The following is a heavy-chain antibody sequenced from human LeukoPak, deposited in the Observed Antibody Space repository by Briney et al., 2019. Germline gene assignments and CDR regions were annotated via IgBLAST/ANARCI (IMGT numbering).Heavy chain of an antibody. V-gene: IGHV4-59*01. CDR1: AGSISSYY. Sequence: SQTLSPTSLVAAGSISSYYWSWIRQPPGNGLEWNGYIYYSGTSKYNPSLKSRVTTSVATSKNQFSLKLSSVTAADTAVYYCARVGRCSGGDCHSGSDAFDIWGQGTMVTVSS. D-gene: IGHD2-15*01. CDR2: IYYSGTS. J-gene: IGHJ3*02. CDR3: ARVGRCSGGDCHSGSDAFDI.